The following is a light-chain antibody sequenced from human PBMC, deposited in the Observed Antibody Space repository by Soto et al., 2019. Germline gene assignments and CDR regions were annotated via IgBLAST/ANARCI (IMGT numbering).Light chain of an antibody. V-gene: IGLV2-18*02. Sequence: LTQPPSVSGSPGQSVTISCTGTSSDVGSYNRVSWYQQPPGTAPKLMIYEVSNRPSGVPDRFSGSKSGNTASLTISGLQAEDEADYYCSSYTSSSSYVFGTGTKVTVL. J-gene: IGLJ1*01. CDR3: SSYTSSSSYV. CDR1: SSDVGSYNR. CDR2: EVS.